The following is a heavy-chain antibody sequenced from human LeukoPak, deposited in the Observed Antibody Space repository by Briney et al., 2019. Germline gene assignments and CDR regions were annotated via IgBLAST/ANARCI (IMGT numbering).Heavy chain of an antibody. V-gene: IGHV1-24*01. CDR3: ATVGALYCSGGSCYWAWSYFDY. CDR1: GYTLTELS. Sequence: ASVKVSCKVSGYTLTELSIHWVRQAPGKGLEWMGGFDPEDGETIYAQKFQGRVTMTEDTSTDTAYMELSSLRSEDTAVYYCATVGALYCSGGSCYWAWSYFDYWGQGTLVTVSS. D-gene: IGHD2-15*01. J-gene: IGHJ4*02. CDR2: FDPEDGET.